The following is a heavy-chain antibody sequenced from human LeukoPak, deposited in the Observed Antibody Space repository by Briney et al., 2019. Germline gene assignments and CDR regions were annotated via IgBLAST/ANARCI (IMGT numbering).Heavy chain of an antibody. V-gene: IGHV4-59*01. CDR3: ARSNGFNDVFDI. J-gene: IGHJ3*02. CDR2: LYYSGST. CDR1: GGSISSYC. D-gene: IGHD4-17*01. Sequence: QSSETLSLTCTVSGGSISSYCWSWIRQPPGKGLEWIGYLYYSGSTNYNPSLKSRVTISVDTSKNQFSLRLSSVTAADTAVYYCARSNGFNDVFDIWGQGTMVTVSS.